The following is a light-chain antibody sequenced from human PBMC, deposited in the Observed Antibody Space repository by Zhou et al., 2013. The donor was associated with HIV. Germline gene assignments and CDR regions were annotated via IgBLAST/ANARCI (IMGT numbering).Light chain of an antibody. CDR2: GAS. CDR3: QQSYIIPPT. CDR1: QGVGRS. Sequence: AIRITQSPSSLSASIGDKVTITCRASQGVGRSLAWYQQKPGKAPNLLIHGASTLNSGVPSRFSGSGSGSDFTLTISCLQSEDSATYYCQQSYIIPPTFGPGTKVAIK. V-gene: IGKV1-8*01. J-gene: IGKJ3*01.